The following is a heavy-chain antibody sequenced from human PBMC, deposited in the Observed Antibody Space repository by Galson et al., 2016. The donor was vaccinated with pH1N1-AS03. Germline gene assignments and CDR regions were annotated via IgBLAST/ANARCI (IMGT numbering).Heavy chain of an antibody. D-gene: IGHD6-6*01. Sequence: LEWLGAIVPVFGTTNYAQTFQGRLTITADASTSTANMELSGLGLDDTALYYCTRDGAAHDYYYYGMDVWGQGTTVTVSS. V-gene: IGHV1-69*01. CDR2: IVPVFGTT. CDR3: TRDGAAHDYYYYGMDV. J-gene: IGHJ6*02.